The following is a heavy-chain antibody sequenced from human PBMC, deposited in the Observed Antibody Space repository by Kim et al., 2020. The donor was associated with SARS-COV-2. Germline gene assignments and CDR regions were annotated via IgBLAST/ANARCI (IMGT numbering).Heavy chain of an antibody. CDR1: GGTFSSYA. J-gene: IGHJ3*02. V-gene: IGHV1-69*13. D-gene: IGHD1-7*01. CDR3: ASQAQTGDWNYRSFMVGAFDI. CDR2: IIPIFGTA. Sequence: SVKVSCKASGGTFSSYAISWVRQAPGQGLEWMGGIIPIFGTANYAQKFQGRVTITADESTSTAYMELSSLRSEDTAVYYCASQAQTGDWNYRSFMVGAFDIWGQGTMVTVSS.